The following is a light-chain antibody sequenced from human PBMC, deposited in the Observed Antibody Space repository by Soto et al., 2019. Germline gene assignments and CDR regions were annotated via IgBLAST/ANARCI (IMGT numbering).Light chain of an antibody. Sequence: EIVLTQSPATLSLSPGERATLSCRASQSVSSNLAWYQQKPGQVPRLLMYAASSRATGIPDRFSGSGSGTDFTLTISRLEAEDFAVYYCQQSSSSPITFGQGTRLEIK. J-gene: IGKJ5*01. CDR3: QQSSSSPIT. CDR2: AAS. V-gene: IGKV3-20*01. CDR1: QSVSSN.